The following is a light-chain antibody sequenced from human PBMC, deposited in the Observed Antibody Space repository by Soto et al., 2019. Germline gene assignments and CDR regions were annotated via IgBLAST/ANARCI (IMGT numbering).Light chain of an antibody. CDR3: QQYFSFPWT. CDR1: QSVLYSSNNKNY. Sequence: DIVMTQSPDSLAVSLGERATINCKSSQSVLYSSNNKNYLAWYQQRPGQPPNLLIYWASTRESGVPDRFSGSESGTDFTLTISSRQAEDVAIYYCQQYFSFPWTFGQGTKVEIK. J-gene: IGKJ1*01. V-gene: IGKV4-1*01. CDR2: WAS.